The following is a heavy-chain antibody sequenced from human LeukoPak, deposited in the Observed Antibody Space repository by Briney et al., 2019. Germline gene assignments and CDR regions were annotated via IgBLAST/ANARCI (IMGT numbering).Heavy chain of an antibody. CDR1: AYALTAYG. V-gene: IGHV1-18*01. CDR3: ERGGRQWLVNYYYYYYMDV. CDR2: ISAYNGNT. J-gene: IGHJ6*03. D-gene: IGHD6-19*01. Sequence: ASAKVSCKASAYALTAYGISWVRQAPGQGLEWMGWISAYNGNTNYAQKLQGRVTMTTDTSTSTAYMELRSLRSDDTAVYYGERGGRQWLVNYYYYYYMDVWGKGTTVTVSS.